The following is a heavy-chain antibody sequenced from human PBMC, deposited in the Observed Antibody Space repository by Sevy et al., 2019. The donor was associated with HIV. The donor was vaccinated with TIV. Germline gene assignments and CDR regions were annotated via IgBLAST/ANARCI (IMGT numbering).Heavy chain of an antibody. CDR2: ISSSSSYI. D-gene: IGHD5-12*01. J-gene: IGHJ6*02. V-gene: IGHV3-21*01. CDR3: ARDQKGEYSGYDGAGYYGMDV. CDR1: GFTFSSYS. Sequence: GGSLRLSCAASGFTFSSYSMNWVRQAPGKGLEWVSSISSSSSYIYYADSVKGRFTISRDNAKNSLYLQMNSLRAEDTAVYYCARDQKGEYSGYDGAGYYGMDVWGQGTTVTVPS.